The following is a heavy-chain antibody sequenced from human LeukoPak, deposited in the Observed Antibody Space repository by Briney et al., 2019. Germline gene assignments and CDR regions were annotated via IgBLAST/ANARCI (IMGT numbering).Heavy chain of an antibody. J-gene: IGHJ4*02. Sequence: ASVKVSCKASGYTFTGYYMHWVRQAPGQGLEWMGWTNPNSGGTNYAQKLQGRVTMTTDTSTSTAYMELRSLRSDDTAVYYCARVVSKFLLRFLEWLPYYFGYWGQGTLVTVSS. CDR2: TNPNSGGT. CDR3: ARVVSKFLLRFLEWLPYYFGY. V-gene: IGHV1-2*02. D-gene: IGHD3-3*01. CDR1: GYTFTGYY.